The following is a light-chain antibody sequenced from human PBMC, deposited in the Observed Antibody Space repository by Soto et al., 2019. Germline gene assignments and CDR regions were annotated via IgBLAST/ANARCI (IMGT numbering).Light chain of an antibody. V-gene: IGLV2-14*01. CDR1: ISDVDVYTY. CDR2: EVN. Sequence: QSALTQPASVSGSPGQSITISCTGIISDVDVYTYVSWYQQYPGKAPKVLIYEVNNRPSGVSYRFSGSKSGSTASLTISGLQTEDEADYYCASYTTNNSPVVFGGGTQLTVL. J-gene: IGLJ3*02. CDR3: ASYTTNNSPVV.